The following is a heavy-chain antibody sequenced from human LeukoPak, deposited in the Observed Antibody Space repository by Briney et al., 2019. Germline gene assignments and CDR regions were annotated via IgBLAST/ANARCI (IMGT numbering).Heavy chain of an antibody. CDR1: GYTFTGYY. D-gene: IGHD2-2*01. V-gene: IGHV1-18*04. CDR2: ISAYNGNT. CDR3: ARDHTRFPAEIDY. J-gene: IGHJ4*02. Sequence: ASVKVSCKASGYTFTGYYMHWVRQAPGQGLEWMGWISAYNGNTNYAQKLQGRVTMTTDTSTSTAYMELRSLRSDDTAVYYCARDHTRFPAEIDYWGQGTLVTVSS.